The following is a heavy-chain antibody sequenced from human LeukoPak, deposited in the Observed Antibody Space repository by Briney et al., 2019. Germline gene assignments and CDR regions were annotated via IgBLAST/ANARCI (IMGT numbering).Heavy chain of an antibody. CDR2: INPSSGGT. CDR3: AKDSYGDYEPPDSYFDL. J-gene: IGHJ2*01. D-gene: IGHD4-17*01. V-gene: IGHV1-2*02. CDR1: GYTFTGYY. Sequence: GASVKVSCKASGYTFTGYYLNWVRQAPGQGLEWMGWINPSSGGTNYAQKFQGRVTMTSDTSLSTAYMDLRGLRSDDTAIYYCAKDSYGDYEPPDSYFDLWGRGTLVTVSS.